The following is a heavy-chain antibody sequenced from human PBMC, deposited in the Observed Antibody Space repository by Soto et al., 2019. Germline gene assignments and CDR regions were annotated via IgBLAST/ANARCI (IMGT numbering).Heavy chain of an antibody. CDR3: ARDKVSLAYYYYMDV. V-gene: IGHV3-7*01. Sequence: GESLKISCAASGFTFSSYWMSWVRQAPGKGLEWVANIKQDGSEKYYVDSMKGRFTISRDNAKNSLYLQMNSLRAEDTAVYYCARDKVSLAYYYYMDVWGKGTTVTVSS. CDR2: IKQDGSEK. CDR1: GFTFSSYW. J-gene: IGHJ6*03. D-gene: IGHD3-22*01.